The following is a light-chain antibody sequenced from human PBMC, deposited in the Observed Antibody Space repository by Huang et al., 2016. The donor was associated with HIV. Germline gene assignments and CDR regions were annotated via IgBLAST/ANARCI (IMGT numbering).Light chain of an antibody. J-gene: IGKJ4*01. CDR2: KVS. Sequence: TQSPLSLPVTLGQPASISCRSSQSLVHSDGNTYLNWYHQRPGQSQRRLIYKVSNRDSGVPDRYSGSGSGTDFTLKISRVEAEDVGVYYCMQGTHWPLTFGGGTKVEIK. CDR3: MQGTHWPLT. CDR1: QSLVHSDGNTY. V-gene: IGKV2-30*02.